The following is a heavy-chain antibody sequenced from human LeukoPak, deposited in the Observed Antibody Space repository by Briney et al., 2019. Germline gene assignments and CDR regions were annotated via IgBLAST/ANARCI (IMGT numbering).Heavy chain of an antibody. D-gene: IGHD4-17*01. J-gene: IGHJ5*02. CDR3: ATLTTVTTEWFDP. Sequence: GGSLRLSCAASGFTFSSYGMHWVRQAPGKGLEWVAVISYDGSNKYYADSVKGRFTISRDNSKNTLYLQMNSLRAEDTAVYYCATLTTVTTEWFDPWGQGTLVTVST. CDR2: ISYDGSNK. V-gene: IGHV3-30*03. CDR1: GFTFSSYG.